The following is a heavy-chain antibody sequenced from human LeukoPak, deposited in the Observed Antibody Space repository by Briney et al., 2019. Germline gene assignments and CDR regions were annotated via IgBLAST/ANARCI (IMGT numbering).Heavy chain of an antibody. J-gene: IGHJ5*02. CDR2: IYHSGST. CDR3: YGSGSYFEWSDP. CDR1: GYSISSGYY. D-gene: IGHD3-10*01. Sequence: SETLSLTCAVSGYSISSGYYWGWIRQPPGKGLEWIGSIYHSGSTYYNPSLKSRVTISVDASKNQFSLKLSSVTAADTAVYYCYGSGSYFEWSDPWGQGTLVTVSS. V-gene: IGHV4-38-2*01.